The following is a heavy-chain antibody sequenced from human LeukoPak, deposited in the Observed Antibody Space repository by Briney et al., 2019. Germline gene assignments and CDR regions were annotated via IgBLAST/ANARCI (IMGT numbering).Heavy chain of an antibody. D-gene: IGHD3-22*01. V-gene: IGHV3-15*01. CDR2: IKSKTDGGTT. Sequence: GGSLRLSCQASGFPFSTFPMSWVRQAPGKGLEWVGRIKSKTDGGTTDYAAPVKGRFTVSRDDSKNTLYLQMNSLKTEDTAVYYCSTTYYYDSSEGYWGQGTLVTVSS. J-gene: IGHJ4*02. CDR3: STTYYYDSSEGY. CDR1: GFPFSTFP.